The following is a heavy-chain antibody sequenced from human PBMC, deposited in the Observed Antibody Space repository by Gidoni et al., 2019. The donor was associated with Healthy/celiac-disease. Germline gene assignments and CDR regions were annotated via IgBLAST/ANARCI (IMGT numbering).Heavy chain of an antibody. CDR2: IKQDGSEK. CDR1: GFTFSSYW. D-gene: IGHD6-19*01. J-gene: IGHJ3*02. V-gene: IGHV3-7*03. CDR3: ARPSRRYSSGWYDDAFDI. Sequence: EVQLVESGGGLVQPGGSLRLSCAASGFTFSSYWMGWVRQAPGKGLEWVANIKQDGSEKYYVDSVKGRFTISRDNAKNSLYLQMNSLRAEDTAVYYCARPSRRYSSGWYDDAFDIWGQGTMVTVSS.